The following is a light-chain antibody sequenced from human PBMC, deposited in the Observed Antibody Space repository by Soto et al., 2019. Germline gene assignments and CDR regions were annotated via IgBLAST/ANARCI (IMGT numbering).Light chain of an antibody. J-gene: IGLJ2*01. CDR2: QDS. CDR3: QAWDSSIV. Sequence: SYELTQPPSVSVCPGQTASITCSGDKLGDKYACWYQQKPGQSPVLVIYQDSKRPSGIPERFSGSNSGNTATLTISGTQAMDEADYYCQAWDSSIVFGGRTKLTVL. V-gene: IGLV3-1*01. CDR1: KLGDKY.